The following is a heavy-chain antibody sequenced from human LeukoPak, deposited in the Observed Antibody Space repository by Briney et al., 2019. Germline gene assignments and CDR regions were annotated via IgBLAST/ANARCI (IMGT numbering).Heavy chain of an antibody. CDR3: AKDNYGLDY. Sequence: GRSLRLSCAASGFTFSNYAMHWVRQAPGKGLEWVAVISYDGSNKYYADSVKGRFTISRDNYKNTLYLQMNSLRAEDTAVYFCAKDNYGLDYWGQGTLVTVSS. D-gene: IGHD3-10*01. V-gene: IGHV3-30-3*01. CDR1: GFTFSNYA. J-gene: IGHJ4*02. CDR2: ISYDGSNK.